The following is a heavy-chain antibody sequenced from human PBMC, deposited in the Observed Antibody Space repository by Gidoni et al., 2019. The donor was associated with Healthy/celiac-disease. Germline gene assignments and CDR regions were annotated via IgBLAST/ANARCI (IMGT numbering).Heavy chain of an antibody. D-gene: IGHD2-2*01. CDR3: AHSPIAVVPAVYYYGMDV. Sequence: HRSRHSLEWLAIIDWNDDKRYSPSLKSRLTITKDTSKNHVVLTMTNMDPVYTATYSCAHSPIAVVPAVYYYGMDVWGQGNTVTVSS. V-gene: IGHV2-5*01. J-gene: IGHJ6*02. CDR2: IDWNDDK.